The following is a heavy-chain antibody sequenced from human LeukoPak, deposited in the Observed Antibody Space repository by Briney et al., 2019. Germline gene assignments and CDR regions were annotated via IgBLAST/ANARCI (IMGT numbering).Heavy chain of an antibody. CDR1: GYTFTSYY. CDR3: ARALLSYSGSYRHFDY. CDR2: ISAYNGNT. V-gene: IGHV1-18*04. Sequence: GASVKVSCKASGYTFTSYYIHWVRQAPGQGLEWMGWISAYNGNTNYAQKLQGRVTMTTDTSTSTAYMELRSLRSDDTAVYYCARALLSYSGSYRHFDYWGQGTLVTASS. J-gene: IGHJ4*02. D-gene: IGHD1-26*01.